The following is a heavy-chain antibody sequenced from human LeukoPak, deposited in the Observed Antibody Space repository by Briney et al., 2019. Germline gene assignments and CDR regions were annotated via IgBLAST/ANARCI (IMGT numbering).Heavy chain of an antibody. Sequence: SETLSLTCSVXGXXXXXTGXXXXXXXXRXXPGXGXXWIGTIYHSGTTYYTPALKXRVALSVDTSRNQFSLRLTSVTAAXTAVYYCARRLGVETYFDYWGQGILVTVSS. CDR3: ARRLGVETYFDY. J-gene: IGHJ4*02. V-gene: IGHV4-39*01. CDR2: IYHSGTT. D-gene: IGHD3-10*01. CDR1: GXXXXXTGXXXX.